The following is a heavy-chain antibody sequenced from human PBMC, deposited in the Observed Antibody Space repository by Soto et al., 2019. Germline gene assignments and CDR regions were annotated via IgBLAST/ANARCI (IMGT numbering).Heavy chain of an antibody. CDR2: IYYSGST. CDR1: GGSISSSSYY. CDR3: ARRIAVAGTVTYYFDY. J-gene: IGHJ4*02. Sequence: SETLSLTCTVSGGSISSSSYYWGWIRQPPGKGLEWIGSIYYSGSTYYNPSLKSRVTISVDTSKNQFSLKLSSVTAADTAVYYCARRIAVAGTVTYYFDYWGQGTLVTVSS. V-gene: IGHV4-39*01. D-gene: IGHD6-19*01.